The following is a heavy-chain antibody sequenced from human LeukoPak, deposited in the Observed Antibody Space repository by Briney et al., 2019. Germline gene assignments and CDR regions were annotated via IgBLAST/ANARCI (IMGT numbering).Heavy chain of an antibody. CDR1: GYTLTSYD. CDR2: MNPNSGNT. V-gene: IGHV1-8*01. CDR3: ARVIVVVVAAHPFDGMDV. D-gene: IGHD2-15*01. Sequence: GASVTVSCKASGYTLTSYDINWVRQAPGQGLEWMGWMNPNSGNTGYAQKFQGRVTMTRNTSISTAYMELSSLRSEDTAVYYCARVIVVVVAAHPFDGMDVWGQGTTVTVSS. J-gene: IGHJ6*02.